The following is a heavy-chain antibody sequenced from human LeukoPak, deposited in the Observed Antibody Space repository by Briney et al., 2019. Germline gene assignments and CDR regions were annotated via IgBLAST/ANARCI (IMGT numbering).Heavy chain of an antibody. Sequence: PSETVSLTCSVSGGSISGYYWSWMRQPPGKGLEWIGYIYYTGSTNYNPSLKSRVTISVDTSMNQFSLKLSSVTAADTAVYYCARISSSAPYFDYWGQGSLVTVSS. CDR3: ARISSSAPYFDY. D-gene: IGHD6-6*01. CDR2: IYYTGST. V-gene: IGHV4-59*08. CDR1: GGSISGYY. J-gene: IGHJ4*02.